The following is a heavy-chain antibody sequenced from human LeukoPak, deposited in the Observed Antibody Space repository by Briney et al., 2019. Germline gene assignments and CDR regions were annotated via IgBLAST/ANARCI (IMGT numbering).Heavy chain of an antibody. J-gene: IGHJ5*01. Sequence: GGSLRLSRAGSGFTFSNYAMTWVRQAPGKGLEWVSSVSGSGRNTFYPDSVEGRFTISRDNSKNTVYLQMNSLRAEDTAVYYCAKASPPGYSSNWYDYWGQGALVTVSS. CDR1: GFTFSNYA. V-gene: IGHV3-23*01. CDR2: VSGSGRNT. CDR3: AKASPPGYSSNWYDY. D-gene: IGHD6-13*01.